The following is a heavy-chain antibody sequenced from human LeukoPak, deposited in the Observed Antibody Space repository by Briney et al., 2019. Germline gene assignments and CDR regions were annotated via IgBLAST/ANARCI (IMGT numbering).Heavy chain of an antibody. J-gene: IGHJ4*02. Sequence: PGGSLRLSCAASGFPFSSFAMHWVRQAPVKGLEWVAFIRGDGGSKDYADSVRGRFTISRDNSKNTLYLQMNSLRPEDTAVYYCAKAAHRGTYWDYFDYWGQGTLVTVSA. CDR3: AKAAHRGTYWDYFDY. D-gene: IGHD3-10*01. CDR1: GFPFSSFA. CDR2: IRGDGGSK. V-gene: IGHV3-30*02.